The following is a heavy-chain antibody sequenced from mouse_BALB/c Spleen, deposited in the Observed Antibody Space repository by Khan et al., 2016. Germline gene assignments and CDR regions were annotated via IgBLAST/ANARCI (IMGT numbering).Heavy chain of an antibody. CDR3: ASGRDYYAMDY. Sequence: EVQLQESGAELVKPGASVKLSCTASGFNIKDTYMHWVKQRPEQGLEWIGRIDPANGNTKYDPKFQGKATITADTSSNTAYLQLSSLTSEDTAVYYCASGRDYYAMDYWGQGTSVTVSS. V-gene: IGHV14-3*02. J-gene: IGHJ4*01. CDR2: IDPANGNT. D-gene: IGHD4-1*01. CDR1: GFNIKDTY.